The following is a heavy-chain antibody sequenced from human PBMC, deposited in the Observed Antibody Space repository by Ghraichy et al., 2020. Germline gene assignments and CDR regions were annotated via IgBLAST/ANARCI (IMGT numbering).Heavy chain of an antibody. J-gene: IGHJ3*02. D-gene: IGHD3-10*01. CDR2: ISSLSTYT. CDR3: ARPRSGSYGAFDI. CDR1: GFSFSGFY. Sequence: LSLTCAASGFSFSGFYMSWIRQAPGKGLEWLSYISSLSTYTHYTDSVKGRFTISRDNAKNSLFLQMNSLRVEDTAVYYCARPRSGSYGAFDIWGQGTMVTVSS. V-gene: IGHV3-11*06.